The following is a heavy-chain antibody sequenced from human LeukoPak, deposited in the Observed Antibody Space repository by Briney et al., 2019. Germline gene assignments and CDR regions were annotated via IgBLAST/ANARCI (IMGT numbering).Heavy chain of an antibody. CDR1: GGSISSYY. V-gene: IGHV4-59*08. CDR3: ARLTLGYCSSTSCYQRFDP. CDR2: IYYSGST. D-gene: IGHD2-2*01. J-gene: IGHJ5*02. Sequence: SETLSLTCTVSGGSISSYYWSWIRQPPGKGLEWIGYIYYSGSTNYNPSLKSRVTISVDTSKNQFSLKLSSVTAADTAAYYCARLTLGYCSSTSCYQRFDPWGQGTLVTVSS.